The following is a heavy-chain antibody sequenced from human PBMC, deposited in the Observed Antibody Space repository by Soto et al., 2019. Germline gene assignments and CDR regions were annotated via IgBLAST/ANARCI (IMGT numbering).Heavy chain of an antibody. J-gene: IGHJ3*02. CDR3: ARDARYYDSSGYYPPDAFAI. Sequence: ASVKVSCKASGGTFSSYAISWVRQAPGQGLEWMGGNIPIFGTANYAQKFQGRVTITADESTSTAYMELSSLRSEDTAVYYCARDARYYDSSGYYPPDAFAIWGQGTMVTVSS. CDR1: GGTFSSYA. D-gene: IGHD3-22*01. V-gene: IGHV1-69*13. CDR2: NIPIFGTA.